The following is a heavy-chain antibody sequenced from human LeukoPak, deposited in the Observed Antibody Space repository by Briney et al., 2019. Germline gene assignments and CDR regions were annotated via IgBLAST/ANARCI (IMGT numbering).Heavy chain of an antibody. V-gene: IGHV1-2*02. CDR2: INPNSGGT. D-gene: IGHD2-15*01. CDR3: ARLLRGYCSCGSFYSFFDY. Sequence: ASVTVSCTASGYTFTGYYMPWVRQAPGQGLEWMGWINPNSGGTNYAQKFQGRVTMTRDTSISTAYMELSRLRSGDTAVYYCARLLRGYCSCGSFYSFFDYWGQGTLVTVSS. CDR1: GYTFTGYY. J-gene: IGHJ4*02.